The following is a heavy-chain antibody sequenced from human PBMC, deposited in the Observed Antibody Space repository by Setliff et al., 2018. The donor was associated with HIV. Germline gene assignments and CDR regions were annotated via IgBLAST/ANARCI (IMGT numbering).Heavy chain of an antibody. D-gene: IGHD2-2*01. V-gene: IGHV4-34*01. CDR2: INHSGTT. CDR1: GGSFSGYY. Sequence: PSETLSLTCAVYGGSFSGYYWSWIRQPPGKGLAWIGEINHSGTTNYNPSLKSRVTISVDTSKNQCSLKLSPVTAADTAVYYCARDPGGLYCRGTSCPGGCFDPWGQGTLVTVSS. J-gene: IGHJ5*02. CDR3: ARDPGGLYCRGTSCPGGCFDP.